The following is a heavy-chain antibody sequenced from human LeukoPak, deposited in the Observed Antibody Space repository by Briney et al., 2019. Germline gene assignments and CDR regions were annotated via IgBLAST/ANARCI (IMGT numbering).Heavy chain of an antibody. CDR3: AKSYGGNVRDVFDI. Sequence: GGSLRLSCAASGFTFSSYAMSWVRQAPGKGLEWVSTISGSGGITYYADSLKDRFTISRDSSKNTLYLQMNSLRDEDTALYDCAKSYGGNVRDVFDIWGQGTMVTVSS. CDR1: GFTFSSYA. CDR2: ISGSGGIT. J-gene: IGHJ3*02. D-gene: IGHD4-23*01. V-gene: IGHV3-23*01.